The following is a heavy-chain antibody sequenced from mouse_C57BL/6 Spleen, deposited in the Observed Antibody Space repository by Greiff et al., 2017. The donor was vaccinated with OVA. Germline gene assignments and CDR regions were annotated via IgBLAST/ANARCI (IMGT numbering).Heavy chain of an antibody. Sequence: VQLQQPGAELVMPGASVKLSCKASGYTFTSYWMHWVKQRPGQGLEWIGEIDPSDSYTNYNQKFKGKSTLTVDKSSSTAYMQLSILTSEDSAVYYCARRSKGYAMDYWGQGTSVTVSS. CDR2: IDPSDSYT. D-gene: IGHD2-5*01. CDR3: ARRSKGYAMDY. V-gene: IGHV1-69*01. J-gene: IGHJ4*01. CDR1: GYTFTSYW.